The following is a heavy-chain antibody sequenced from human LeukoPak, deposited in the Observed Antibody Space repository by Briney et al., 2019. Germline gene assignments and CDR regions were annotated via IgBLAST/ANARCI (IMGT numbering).Heavy chain of an antibody. CDR2: ISSSSSTI. J-gene: IGHJ4*02. V-gene: IGHV3-48*04. CDR1: GFTFSSYS. D-gene: IGHD1-1*01. Sequence: TGGSLRLSCAASGFTFSSYSMNWVRQAPGKGLEWVSYISSSSSTIYYADSVKGRFTISRDNAKNSLYLQMNSLRAEDTAVYYCARGPRPNWNDGGVEPFDYWGQGTLVTVSS. CDR3: ARGPRPNWNDGGVEPFDY.